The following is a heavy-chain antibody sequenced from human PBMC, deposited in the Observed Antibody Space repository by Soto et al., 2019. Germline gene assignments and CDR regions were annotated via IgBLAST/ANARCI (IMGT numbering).Heavy chain of an antibody. CDR3: ARWTVSANNWFDP. Sequence: EVQLVESGGGLVLPGGSLRLSCAASGFTFSSYWMTWVRQAPGKGLEWVASIRQDGGQIDYVDSVKGRFTISRDNAKNSLYLQMNSLRAEDTAVYYCARWTVSANNWFDPWGQGTLVTVSS. J-gene: IGHJ5*02. D-gene: IGHD2-8*01. CDR2: IRQDGGQI. CDR1: GFTFSSYW. V-gene: IGHV3-7*05.